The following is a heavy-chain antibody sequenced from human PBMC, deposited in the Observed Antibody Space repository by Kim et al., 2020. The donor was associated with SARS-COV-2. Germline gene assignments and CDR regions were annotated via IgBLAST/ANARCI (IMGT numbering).Heavy chain of an antibody. CDR3: ASLYYGDYWFDY. D-gene: IGHD4-17*01. V-gene: IGHV1-69*13. J-gene: IGHJ4*02. Sequence: SVKVSCKASGGTFSSYAISWVRQAPGQGLEWMGGIIPIFGTANYAQKFQGRVTITADESTSTAYMELSSLRSEDTAVYYCASLYYGDYWFDYWGQGTLVTVSS. CDR2: IIPIFGTA. CDR1: GGTFSSYA.